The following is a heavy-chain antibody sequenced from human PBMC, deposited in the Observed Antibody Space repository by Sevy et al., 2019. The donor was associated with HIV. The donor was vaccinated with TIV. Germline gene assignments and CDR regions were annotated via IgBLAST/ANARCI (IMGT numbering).Heavy chain of an antibody. CDR1: GFTFISYA. CDR2: ISGSGGST. Sequence: GGSLRLSCAASGFTFISYAMSWVRQAPGKGLEWVSAISGSGGSTYYADSVKGRFTISRDNSKNTLYLQMNSLRAEDTAVYYCAKDHNCSGGSCYDTFDIWGQGTMVTVSS. CDR3: AKDHNCSGGSCYDTFDI. V-gene: IGHV3-23*01. D-gene: IGHD2-15*01. J-gene: IGHJ3*02.